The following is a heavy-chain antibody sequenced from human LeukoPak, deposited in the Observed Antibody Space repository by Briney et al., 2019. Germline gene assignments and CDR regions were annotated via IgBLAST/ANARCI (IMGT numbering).Heavy chain of an antibody. CDR1: GYSISIGYY. D-gene: IGHD1-26*01. Sequence: PSETLSLTCADPGYSISIGYYWSWVRQPPGKGLEWIVSIYHSGTTYYNPSLKSRVTISVDTSKNQFSLKLSSVTAADTAVYYCARALLLGGATRPGYFDYWGQGTLVTVSS. CDR2: IYHSGTT. V-gene: IGHV4-38-2*01. CDR3: ARALLLGGATRPGYFDY. J-gene: IGHJ4*02.